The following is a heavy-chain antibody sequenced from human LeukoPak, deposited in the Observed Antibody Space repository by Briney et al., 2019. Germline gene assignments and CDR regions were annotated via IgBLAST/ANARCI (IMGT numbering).Heavy chain of an antibody. CDR1: GFTFSSYS. CDR3: ARGSWFGESLDY. Sequence: GGSLRLSCAASGFTFSSYSMNWVRQAPGKGLEWVSSISSSSSYIYYADSVKGRFTISRDNAKNSLYLQMNSLRAEDTAVYYCARGSWFGESLDYWGQGTLVTVSS. D-gene: IGHD3-10*01. CDR2: ISSSSSYI. V-gene: IGHV3-21*01. J-gene: IGHJ4*02.